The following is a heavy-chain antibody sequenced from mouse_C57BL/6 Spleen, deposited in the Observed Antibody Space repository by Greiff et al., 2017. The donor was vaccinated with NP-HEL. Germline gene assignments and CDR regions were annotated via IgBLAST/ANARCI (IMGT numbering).Heavy chain of an antibody. D-gene: IGHD2-4*01. Sequence: EVQLQQSVAELVRPGASVKLSCTASGFNIKNTYLHWVRQRPEQGLEWIGRTDPAKGNTKYSPKFQGKATITADTSSNTASLHLSSLTSEDTAIYDCARMVGDYDGGYWGQGTLVTVSA. CDR3: ARMVGDYDGGY. CDR1: GFNIKNTY. J-gene: IGHJ3*01. V-gene: IGHV14-3*01. CDR2: TDPAKGNT.